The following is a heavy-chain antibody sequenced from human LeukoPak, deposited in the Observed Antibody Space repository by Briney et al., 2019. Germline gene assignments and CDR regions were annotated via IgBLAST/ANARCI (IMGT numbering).Heavy chain of an antibody. CDR1: GGTFSSYA. CDR3: ARGWLAETTVVTPYNY. Sequence: GSSVKVSCKASGGTFSSYAINWVRQAPGQGLEWMGGIIPIFGTANYAQKFQGRVTITAVESMSTAYMQLSSLRSGDTAVYYCARGWLAETTVVTPYNYWGQGTLVTVSS. V-gene: IGHV1-69*01. CDR2: IIPIFGTA. J-gene: IGHJ4*02. D-gene: IGHD4-23*01.